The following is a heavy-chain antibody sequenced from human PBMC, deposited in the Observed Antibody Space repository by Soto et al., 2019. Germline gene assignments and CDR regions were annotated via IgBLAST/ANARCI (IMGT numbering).Heavy chain of an antibody. V-gene: IGHV1-69*13. CDR3: ARAIPYYDILTGYGSWNWFDP. CDR2: IIPIFGTA. D-gene: IGHD3-9*01. Sequence: SVKVSCKASGGTFSSYAISWVRQAPGQGLEWMGGIIPIFGTANCAQKFQGRVTITADESTSTAYMELSSLRSEDTAVYYCARAIPYYDILTGYGSWNWFDPWGQGTLVTVSS. J-gene: IGHJ5*02. CDR1: GGTFSSYA.